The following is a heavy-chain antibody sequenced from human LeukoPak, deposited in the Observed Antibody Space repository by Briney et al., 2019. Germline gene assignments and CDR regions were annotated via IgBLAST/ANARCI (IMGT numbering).Heavy chain of an antibody. D-gene: IGHD2-2*02. Sequence: ASVKVSCKASGYTFTSYYMHWVRQAPGQGLEWMGIINPSGGSTSYAQKCQGGVTMTRDTSTSTVYMELSSLRSEDTAVYYCARDGGIVVVPAAILYGMDVWGQGTTVTVSS. J-gene: IGHJ6*02. V-gene: IGHV1-46*01. CDR3: ARDGGIVVVPAAILYGMDV. CDR2: INPSGGST. CDR1: GYTFTSYY.